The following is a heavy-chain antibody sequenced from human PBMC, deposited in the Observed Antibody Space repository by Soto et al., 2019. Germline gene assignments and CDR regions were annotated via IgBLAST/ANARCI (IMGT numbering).Heavy chain of an antibody. CDR1: GFTFDDYA. Sequence: EVQLVESGGGLVQPGRSLRLSCAASGFTFDDYAMHWVRQAPGKGLEWVSGISWNSGSIGYADSVKGRFTISRDNAKNSLYLQINSLRGEDTALYYCAKAQFQKYGDYYFDYWGQGTLVTVSS. D-gene: IGHD4-17*01. CDR2: ISWNSGSI. J-gene: IGHJ4*02. CDR3: AKAQFQKYGDYYFDY. V-gene: IGHV3-9*01.